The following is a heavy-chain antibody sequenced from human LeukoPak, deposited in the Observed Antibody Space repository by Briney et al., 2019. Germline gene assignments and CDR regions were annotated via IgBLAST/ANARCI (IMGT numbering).Heavy chain of an antibody. Sequence: HPGGSLRLSCAASGFTFTTYWMAWVRQAPGKGLEWVANIKQDGSEAVYADSVRGRFTTSRDNAKNSLYLQMNSLRVEDTAVYYCSNGIYDRSYWGQGTLVTVSS. J-gene: IGHJ4*02. V-gene: IGHV3-7*01. CDR1: GFTFTTYW. D-gene: IGHD2-8*01. CDR3: SNGIYDRSY. CDR2: IKQDGSEA.